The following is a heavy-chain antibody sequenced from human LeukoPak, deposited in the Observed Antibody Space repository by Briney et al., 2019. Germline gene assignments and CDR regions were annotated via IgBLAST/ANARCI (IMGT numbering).Heavy chain of an antibody. J-gene: IGHJ4*02. CDR1: GFTFSSYA. CDR2: ISGSGGST. V-gene: IGHV3-23*01. Sequence: GGSLRLSCAASGFTFSSYAMSWVRQAPGKGLEWVSAISGSGGSTYYADSVKGRFTIFRDNSKNTLYLQMNSLRAEDTAVYYCAKDPHLIYGSGSYLSGYFDYWGQGTLVTVSS. CDR3: AKDPHLIYGSGSYLSGYFDY. D-gene: IGHD3-10*01.